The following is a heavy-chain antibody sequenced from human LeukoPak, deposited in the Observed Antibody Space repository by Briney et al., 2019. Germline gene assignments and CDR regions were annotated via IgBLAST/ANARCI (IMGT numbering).Heavy chain of an antibody. Sequence: VASVKVSCKASGGTFSSYAISWVRQAPGQGLEWMGGIIPIFGTANYAQKFQGRVTITTDESTSTAYMELSSPRSEDTAVYYCASYSGSWEPFFDYWGQGTLVTVSS. D-gene: IGHD6-13*01. V-gene: IGHV1-69*05. J-gene: IGHJ4*02. CDR3: ASYSGSWEPFFDY. CDR2: IIPIFGTA. CDR1: GGTFSSYA.